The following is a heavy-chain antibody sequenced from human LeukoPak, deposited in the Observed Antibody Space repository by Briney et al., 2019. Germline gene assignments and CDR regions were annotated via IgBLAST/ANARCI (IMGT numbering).Heavy chain of an antibody. V-gene: IGHV3-53*01. D-gene: IGHD3-22*01. Sequence: GGSLRLSCAASGFTFSSNYMSWVRQAPGKGLEWVSVIYSGGSTYYADSVKGRFTISRDNSKNTLYLQMNSLRAEDTAVYYCAREGFGFDSSGYPDYWGQGTLVTVSS. CDR2: IYSGGST. CDR3: AREGFGFDSSGYPDY. CDR1: GFTFSSNY. J-gene: IGHJ4*02.